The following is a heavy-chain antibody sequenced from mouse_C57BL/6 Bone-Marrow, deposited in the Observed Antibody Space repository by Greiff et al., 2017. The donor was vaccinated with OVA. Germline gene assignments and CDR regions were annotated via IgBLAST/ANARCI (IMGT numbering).Heavy chain of an antibody. CDR1: GFTFSDYY. V-gene: IGHV5-12*01. J-gene: IGHJ3*01. CDR3: AREGVGRFAY. Sequence: EVKLEESGGGLVQPGGSLKLSCAASGFTFSDYYMYWVRQTPEKRLEWVAYISNGGGSTYYPDTVSGRFTISRDNVKNTLYRQMSRVKSEDKAMYYCAREGVGRFAYWGQGTLVTVSA. CDR2: ISNGGGST.